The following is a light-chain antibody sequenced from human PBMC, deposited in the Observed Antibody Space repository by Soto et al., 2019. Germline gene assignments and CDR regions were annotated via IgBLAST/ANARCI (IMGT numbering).Light chain of an antibody. CDR2: AAS. Sequence: IVMTQSPVTLSVSPGEGAALSCRASQSVASNLAWYQQRPGQAPRLLIYAASTRVTGIPARFSGSGSGTEFTLTISGLQPEDFAVYYCQQYDKWPPSNTFGQGTKLEIK. J-gene: IGKJ2*01. CDR3: QQYDKWPPSNT. CDR1: QSVASN. V-gene: IGKV3-15*01.